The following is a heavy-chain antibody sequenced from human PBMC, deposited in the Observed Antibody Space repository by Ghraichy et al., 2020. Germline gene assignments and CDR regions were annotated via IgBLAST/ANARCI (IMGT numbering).Heavy chain of an antibody. J-gene: IGHJ6*02. D-gene: IGHD2-2*01. Sequence: GGSLRLSCAASGFIFSHYGMHWVRQAPGKGLEWVAVISYDGNNKYYIDSVKGRFTISRDNSKNTLYLQMNSLRTEDTAVYYCAKDIVDCSITNCYYYKYYGMNVWGQGTTVTVSS. CDR2: ISYDGNNK. V-gene: IGHV3-30*18. CDR1: GFIFSHYG. CDR3: AKDIVDCSITNCYYYKYYGMNV.